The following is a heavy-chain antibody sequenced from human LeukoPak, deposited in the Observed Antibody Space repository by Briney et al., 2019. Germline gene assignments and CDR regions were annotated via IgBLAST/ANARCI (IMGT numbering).Heavy chain of an antibody. V-gene: IGHV3-7*04. J-gene: IGHJ6*02. CDR3: ARDAYTNTRRYDH. D-gene: IGHD2-2*01. CDR1: GFTFSSYW. Sequence: GGSLRLSCAASGFTFSSYWMSWVRQAPGKGLEWVANIKQDGSEHYYVDSVKGRFTISRDNAKNSLYLQMNSLRAEDTAVYYCARDAYTNTRRYDHWGQGTTVTVSS. CDR2: IKQDGSEH.